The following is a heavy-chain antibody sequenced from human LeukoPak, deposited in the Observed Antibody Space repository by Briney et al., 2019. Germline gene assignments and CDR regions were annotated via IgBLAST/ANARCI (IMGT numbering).Heavy chain of an antibody. D-gene: IGHD5/OR15-5a*01. J-gene: IGHJ4*02. Sequence: GGSLRLSCAASGFRFSDHHMDWVRQAPGKGQEWVGRIRHKANSYRTEYAASVKGRFSISRDDSKNSLYLQMYSLKTEDTALYYCARVYEGGYWGQGTLVTVSS. V-gene: IGHV3-72*01. CDR3: ARVYEGGY. CDR1: GFRFSDHH. CDR2: IRHKANSYRT.